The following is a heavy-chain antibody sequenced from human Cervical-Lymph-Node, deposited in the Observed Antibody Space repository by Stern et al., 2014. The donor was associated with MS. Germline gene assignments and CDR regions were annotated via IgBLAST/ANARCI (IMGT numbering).Heavy chain of an antibody. CDR1: GFTLSDYW. Sequence: EVQLVESGGGLVQPGGSLRLSCAASGFTLSDYWMHWVRQAPEKGLVWVSTTKRDGSGTNYADSVKGRFTISRDNAKNTLYLQMNSLRAADTAVYYCVRSSSRGLYYFDYWGQGTLVTVSS. V-gene: IGHV3-74*01. CDR2: TKRDGSGT. CDR3: VRSSSRGLYYFDY. D-gene: IGHD6-13*01. J-gene: IGHJ4*02.